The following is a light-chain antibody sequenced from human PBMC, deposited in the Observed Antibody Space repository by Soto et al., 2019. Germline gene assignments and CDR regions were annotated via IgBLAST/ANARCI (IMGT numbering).Light chain of an antibody. J-gene: IGLJ2*01. V-gene: IGLV3-21*02. Sequence: SYELTQPPSVSVAPGQTARITCEGSDIGSESVHWYQQKPGQAPLLVGYDDSGLPPGIPERLSGSNSGNTAALTISGVEDWYEADYNGQVMDRSGERPHVVVCGGTKLTVL. CDR2: DDS. CDR3: QVMDRSGERPHVV. CDR1: DIGSES.